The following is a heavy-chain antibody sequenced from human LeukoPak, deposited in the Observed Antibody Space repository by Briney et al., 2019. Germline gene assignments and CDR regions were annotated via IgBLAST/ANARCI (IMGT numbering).Heavy chain of an antibody. D-gene: IGHD3-10*01. CDR3: AKRSAVVRGVIHYYYGMDV. Sequence: PGGSLRLSCAASGFTFSSYAMSWVRQAPGKGLEWVSAISGSGGSTYYADSVKGRFTISRDNSKNTLYLQMNSLRAEDTAVYYCAKRSAVVRGVIHYYYGMDVWGQGTTVTVSS. CDR1: GFTFSSYA. J-gene: IGHJ6*02. V-gene: IGHV3-23*01. CDR2: ISGSGGST.